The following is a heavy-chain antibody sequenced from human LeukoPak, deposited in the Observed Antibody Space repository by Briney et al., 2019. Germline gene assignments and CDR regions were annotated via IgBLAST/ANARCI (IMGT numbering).Heavy chain of an antibody. CDR3: ASAYGSGSYYNDY. Sequence: ASVKVSCKASGYTFTGYYMHWVRQAPGQGLEWMGWINPNSGGTNYAQKFQGRVTMTRDTSISTAYMELSSLRSEDTAVYYCASAYGSGSYYNDYWGQGTLVTVSS. J-gene: IGHJ4*02. V-gene: IGHV1-2*02. D-gene: IGHD3-10*01. CDR1: GYTFTGYY. CDR2: INPNSGGT.